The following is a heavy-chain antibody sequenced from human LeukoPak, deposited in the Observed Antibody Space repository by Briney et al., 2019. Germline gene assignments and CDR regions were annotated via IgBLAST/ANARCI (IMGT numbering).Heavy chain of an antibody. CDR2: INPNSGGT. Sequence: ASVKVSCKASGYTFTSYGISWVRQAPGQGLEWMGWINPNSGGTNYAQKFQGRVTMTRDTSISTAYMELSRLRSDDTAVYYCARGGERYSSSWYDPYDYWGQGTLVTVSS. CDR3: ARGGERYSSSWYDPYDY. CDR1: GYTFTSYG. V-gene: IGHV1-2*02. J-gene: IGHJ4*02. D-gene: IGHD6-13*01.